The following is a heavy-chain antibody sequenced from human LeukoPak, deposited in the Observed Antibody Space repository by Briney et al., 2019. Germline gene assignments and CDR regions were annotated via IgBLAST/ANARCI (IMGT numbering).Heavy chain of an antibody. Sequence: SETLSLTCTVSGGSISSYYWSWIRQPPGKGLEWIGYIYYSGSTNYNPSLKSRVTISVDTSKNQFSLKLSSVTAADTAVYYCARDKTTYFDYWGQGTLVTVSS. J-gene: IGHJ4*02. V-gene: IGHV4-59*01. D-gene: IGHD1-1*01. CDR1: GGSISSYY. CDR2: IYYSGST. CDR3: ARDKTTYFDY.